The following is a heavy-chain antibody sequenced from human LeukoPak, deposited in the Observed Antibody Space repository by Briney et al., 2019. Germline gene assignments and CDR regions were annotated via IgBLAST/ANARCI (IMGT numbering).Heavy chain of an antibody. CDR1: GGSINNYY. D-gene: IGHD6-6*01. Sequence: SETLSLTCTVSGGSINNYYWSWIRQPAGKGLEWIGRIYTRGSTNYNPSLKSRVTMSVDTSKNQFSLKLSSVTAADTAVYYCARAAGYSSSSLWFDPWGQGTLVTVSS. CDR3: ARAAGYSSSSLWFDP. CDR2: IYTRGST. V-gene: IGHV4-4*07. J-gene: IGHJ5*02.